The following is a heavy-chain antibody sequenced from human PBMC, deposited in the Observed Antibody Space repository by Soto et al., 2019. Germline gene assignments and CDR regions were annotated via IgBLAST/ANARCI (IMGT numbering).Heavy chain of an antibody. CDR3: ARGGPYSSSTYYFDY. V-gene: IGHV4-59*01. CDR1: GGSISSYY. D-gene: IGHD6-13*01. Sequence: PSETLSLTCTVSGGSISSYYWIWIGQPPGKGLEWIGYIYYSGSTNYNPSLKSRVTISVDTSKNQFSLKLSSVTAADTAVYYCARGGPYSSSTYYFDYWGQGTLVTVSS. J-gene: IGHJ4*02. CDR2: IYYSGST.